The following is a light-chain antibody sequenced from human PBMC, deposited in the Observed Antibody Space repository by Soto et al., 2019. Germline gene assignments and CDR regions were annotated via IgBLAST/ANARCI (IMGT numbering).Light chain of an antibody. V-gene: IGKV1-12*01. J-gene: IGKJ2*01. Sequence: DIQVTQSPSSVSASVGDRVTVTCRASQGITNWLAWYQQKPGKAPNLLIFAASSLQSGVPPRFSGSGSGTDFTLTIGGLQPGDSGTYYCQQGHSFPYTFGQGTKLEIK. CDR1: QGITNW. CDR3: QQGHSFPYT. CDR2: AAS.